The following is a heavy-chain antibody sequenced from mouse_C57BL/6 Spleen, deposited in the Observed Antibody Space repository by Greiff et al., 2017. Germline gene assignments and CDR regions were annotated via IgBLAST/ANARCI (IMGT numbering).Heavy chain of an antibody. CDR3: ARQLRTAMDC. Sequence: QVQLKESGPELVKPGASVKISCKASGYAFSSSWMNWVKQRPGKGLEWIGRIYPGDGDTNYNGKFKGKATLTADKSSSTAYMQLSSLTSEDSAVYFCARQLRTAMDCWVQGTSVAVSS. J-gene: IGHJ4*01. CDR1: GYAFSSSW. V-gene: IGHV1-82*01. D-gene: IGHD1-3*01. CDR2: IYPGDGDT.